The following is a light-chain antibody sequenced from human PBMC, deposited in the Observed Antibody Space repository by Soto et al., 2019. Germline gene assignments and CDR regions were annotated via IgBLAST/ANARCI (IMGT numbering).Light chain of an antibody. V-gene: IGLV2-14*01. J-gene: IGLJ3*02. CDR2: DVS. Sequence: QSVLTQTASVSGSPGQSITISCTGTSSDGGGYNYVSWYQEHPGKAPKLMIYDVSNRPSGVSNRFSGSKSGNTASLTISGLQAVDEADYYCSSYTSSSTLVVFGGGIKVTVL. CDR3: SSYTSSSTLVV. CDR1: SSDGGGYNY.